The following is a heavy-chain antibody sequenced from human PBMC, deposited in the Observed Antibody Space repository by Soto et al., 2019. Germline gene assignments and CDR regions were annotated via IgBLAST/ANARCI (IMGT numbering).Heavy chain of an antibody. CDR3: ARDGCSGSNCLNWFDP. Sequence: PGGSLRHSCAASGLTFSSYSMSWVRQATGKGLEWVSYISSSSTTKYYADSVKGRFTISRDNAKNSLYLQMNSLRAEDTAVYYCARDGCSGSNCLNWFDPWGQGTLVTVSS. CDR1: GLTFSSYS. J-gene: IGHJ5*02. CDR2: ISSSSTTK. D-gene: IGHD2-15*01. V-gene: IGHV3-48*01.